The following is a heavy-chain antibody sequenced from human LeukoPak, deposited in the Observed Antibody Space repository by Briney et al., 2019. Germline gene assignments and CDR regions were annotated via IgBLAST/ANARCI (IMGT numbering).Heavy chain of an antibody. Sequence: GGSLRLSCAAPGFTFDEYAMNWVRQAPGKGLEWVSLISGDGGVTYYADSVKGRFTISRDNSKNSVYQQMNSLRPKDTALYYCAKSVSPPDASDIWGQGTMVTVSS. CDR2: ISGDGGVT. CDR3: AKSVSPPDASDI. J-gene: IGHJ3*02. V-gene: IGHV3-43*02. CDR1: GFTFDEYA.